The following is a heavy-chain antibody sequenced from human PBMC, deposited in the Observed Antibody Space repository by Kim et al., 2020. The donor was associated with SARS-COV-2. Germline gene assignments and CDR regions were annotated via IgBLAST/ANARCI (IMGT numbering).Heavy chain of an antibody. CDR3: AKDGGSGGWAQYYFDS. V-gene: IGHV3-21*01. J-gene: IGHJ4*02. D-gene: IGHD6-19*01. CDR2: VSTTSSYI. Sequence: GGSLRLSCAASGFTFSSYSMNWVRQAPGKGLEWVSSVSTTSSYIYYADSVKGRFTISRDNAKNSLYLQMNSLRAEDTALYYCAKDGGSGGWAQYYFDSWGQGTLVTVSS. CDR1: GFTFSSYS.